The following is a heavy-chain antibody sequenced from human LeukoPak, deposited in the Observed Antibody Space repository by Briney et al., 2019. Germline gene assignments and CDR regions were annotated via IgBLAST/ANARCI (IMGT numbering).Heavy chain of an antibody. V-gene: IGHV1-3*01. Sequence: GSSVKVSCKASGGTFSSYAISWVRQAPGQRLEWMGWINAGNGNTKYSQKFQGRVTITRDTSASTAYMELSSLRSEDTAVYYCARSGVVVVVAATSYNWFDPWGQGTLVTVSS. CDR2: INAGNGNT. J-gene: IGHJ5*02. D-gene: IGHD2-15*01. CDR3: ARSGVVVVVAATSYNWFDP. CDR1: GGTFSSYA.